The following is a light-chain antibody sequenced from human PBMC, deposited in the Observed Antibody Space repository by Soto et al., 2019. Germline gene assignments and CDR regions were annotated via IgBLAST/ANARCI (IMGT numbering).Light chain of an antibody. CDR1: SSDVGGYNY. J-gene: IGLJ2*01. CDR3: SSYAGSKNLI. V-gene: IGLV2-8*01. Sequence: QSALTQPPSASGSPGQSVTISCTGTSSDVGGYNYVSWYQQHPGKAPKLIIYDVSKRPSGVPDRFSGSKSGNTASLPVSGLQTEDEADYYCSSYAGSKNLIFGGGTKLTVL. CDR2: DVS.